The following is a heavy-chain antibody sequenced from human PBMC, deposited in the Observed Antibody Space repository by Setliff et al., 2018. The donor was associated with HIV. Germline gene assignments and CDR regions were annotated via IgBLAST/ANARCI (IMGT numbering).Heavy chain of an antibody. CDR2: IYPNTGGT. CDR3: ASRLSSTYYYDSSGSDYGAFDI. J-gene: IGHJ3*02. V-gene: IGHV1-2*02. D-gene: IGHD3-22*01. Sequence: ASVKVSCKASGYTFTEYYIHWVRQAPGQGLEWMGWIYPNTGGTNYAQKFQGRVTMTRDTSISTAYMELSRLRSDDTAVYYCASRLSSTYYYDSSGSDYGAFDIWGQGTMVTVSS. CDR1: GYTFTEYY.